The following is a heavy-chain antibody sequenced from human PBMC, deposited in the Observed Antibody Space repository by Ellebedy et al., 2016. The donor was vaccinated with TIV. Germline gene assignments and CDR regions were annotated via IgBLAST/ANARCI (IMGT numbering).Heavy chain of an antibody. CDR2: ITASGGNT. D-gene: IGHD4-23*01. CDR1: GFTFSSHA. J-gene: IGHJ3*01. Sequence: GESLKISCAASGFTFSSHAMSWVRQAPGKGLEWVSSITASGGNTYYADSVKGRFTISRDNSKDTLFLQMNSLRADDTAIYFCARDPVGVGPAFDVWGQGTMVTVAS. CDR3: ARDPVGVGPAFDV. V-gene: IGHV3-23*01.